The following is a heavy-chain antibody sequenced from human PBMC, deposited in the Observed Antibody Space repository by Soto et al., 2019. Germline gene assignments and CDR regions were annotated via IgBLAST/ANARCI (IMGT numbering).Heavy chain of an antibody. CDR1: GGTFSSYA. J-gene: IGHJ6*02. Sequence: QVQLVQSGAEVKKPGSSVKVSCKASGGTFSSYAISWVRQAPGQGLEWMGGIISIFGTANYAQKFQGRVTIPAYESTSTAYMELSSLRSEDTAVYYCARHCSEPRYYYYGMDVWGQGTTVTVSS. D-gene: IGHD3-10*02. CDR3: ARHCSEPRYYYYGMDV. V-gene: IGHV1-69*12. CDR2: IISIFGTA.